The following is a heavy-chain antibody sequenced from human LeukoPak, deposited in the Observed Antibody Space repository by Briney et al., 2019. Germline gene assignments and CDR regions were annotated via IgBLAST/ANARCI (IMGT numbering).Heavy chain of an antibody. CDR3: ARTTEDCSSTSCYQYWFDP. CDR1: GGSFSGYY. CDR2: IYYSGST. V-gene: IGHV4-59*01. Sequence: YPSETLSLTCAVYGGSFSGYYWSWIRQPPGKGLEWIGYIYYSGSTSYNPSLKSRVTMSVDTSKKQISLKVRSVTAADTAVYYCARTTEDCSSTSCYQYWFDPWGQGTLVTVSS. D-gene: IGHD2-2*01. J-gene: IGHJ5*02.